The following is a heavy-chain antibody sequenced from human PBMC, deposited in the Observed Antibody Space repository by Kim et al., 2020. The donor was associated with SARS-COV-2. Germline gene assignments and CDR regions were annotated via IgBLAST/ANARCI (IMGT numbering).Heavy chain of an antibody. CDR1: GFTFSSYG. Sequence: GGSLRLSCAASGFTFSSYGMHWVRQAPGKGLEWVAVIWYDGSNKYYADSVKGRFTISRDNSKNTLYLQMNSLRAEDTAVYYCAKEYSGYDSPPDYWGQGTLVTVSS. J-gene: IGHJ4*02. CDR3: AKEYSGYDSPPDY. CDR2: IWYDGSNK. D-gene: IGHD5-12*01. V-gene: IGHV3-33*06.